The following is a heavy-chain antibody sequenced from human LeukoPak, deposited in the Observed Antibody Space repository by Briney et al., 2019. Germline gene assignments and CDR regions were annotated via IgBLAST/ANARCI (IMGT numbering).Heavy chain of an antibody. CDR2: IYTSGST. CDR3: ARGIGDGSGSYSSYSSYGMDV. V-gene: IGHV4-4*07. Sequence: KTSETLSLTCTVSGGSISSYYWSWIRQPAGKGLEWIGRIYTSGSTNYNPSLKSRVTMSVDTSKNQFSLKLSSVTAADTAVYYCARGIGDGSGSYSSYSSYGMDVWGQGPTVTASS. D-gene: IGHD3-10*01. CDR1: GGSISSYY. J-gene: IGHJ6*02.